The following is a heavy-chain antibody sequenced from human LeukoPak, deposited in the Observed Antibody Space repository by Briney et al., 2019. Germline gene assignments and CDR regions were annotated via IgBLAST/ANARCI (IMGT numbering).Heavy chain of an antibody. V-gene: IGHV4-59*01. CDR3: AREVWPGAVDI. CDR2: IYYSGST. Sequence: SETLSLTCTVSGGSISSYYWSWIRQPPGKGLEWIGYIYYSGSTNYNPSLKSRVTISVDTSKNQFSLKLSSVTAADTAVYYCAREVWPGAVDIWGQGTMVTVSS. CDR1: GGSISSYY. J-gene: IGHJ3*02.